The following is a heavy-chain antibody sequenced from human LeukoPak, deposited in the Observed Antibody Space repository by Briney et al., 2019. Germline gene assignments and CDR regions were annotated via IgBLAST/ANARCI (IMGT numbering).Heavy chain of an antibody. Sequence: GGSLRLSCAASGFTFSSYAMSWVRQAPGKGLEWVSVISGSAGSTSYADSVKGRFTISRGNSKNTLYLQMSSLRAEDTAVYYCARVVYGDYYSDFDYWGQGTLITVSS. V-gene: IGHV3-23*01. J-gene: IGHJ4*02. D-gene: IGHD4-17*01. CDR1: GFTFSSYA. CDR3: ARVVYGDYYSDFDY. CDR2: ISGSAGST.